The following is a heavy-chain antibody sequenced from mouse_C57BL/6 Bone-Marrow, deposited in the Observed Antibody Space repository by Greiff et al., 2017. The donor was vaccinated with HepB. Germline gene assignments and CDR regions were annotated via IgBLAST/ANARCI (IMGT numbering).Heavy chain of an antibody. J-gene: IGHJ1*03. V-gene: IGHV1-18*01. CDR2: INPNNGGT. Sequence: VQLQQSGPELVKPGASVKIPCKASGYTFTDYNMDWVKQSHGKSLAWIGDINPNNGGTIYNQKFKGKATLTVDKSSSTAYMELRSLTSEDTAVYYCARQIYYDYDEGWYFDVWGTGTTVTVSS. CDR3: ARQIYYDYDEGWYFDV. CDR1: GYTFTDYN. D-gene: IGHD2-4*01.